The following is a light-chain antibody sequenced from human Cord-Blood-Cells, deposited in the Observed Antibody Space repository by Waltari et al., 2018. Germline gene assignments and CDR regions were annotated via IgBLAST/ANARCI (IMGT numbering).Light chain of an antibody. CDR3: CSDAGSSTLV. CDR2: EGS. Sequence: QSALTQPASVSGSPGQSLTISCTGTSSDVGSYNLVSWYQQHPGKAPKLMIYEGSKRPSGFSNRFAGSKSGNTASLTISGLQAEDEADYYCCSDAGSSTLVFGGGTKLTVL. J-gene: IGLJ3*02. CDR1: SSDVGSYNL. V-gene: IGLV2-23*01.